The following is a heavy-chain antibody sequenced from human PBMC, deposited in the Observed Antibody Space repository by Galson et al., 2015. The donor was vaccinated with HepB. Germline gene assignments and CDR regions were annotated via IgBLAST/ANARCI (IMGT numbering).Heavy chain of an antibody. CDR3: ARDAVQLERRGLSPFYYYYCMGV. J-gene: IGHJ6*03. CDR1: GFTFSAYA. CDR2: LSYDGINT. V-gene: IGHV3-30-3*01. Sequence: SLRLSCAASGFTFSAYAMHWVRQAPGKGLEWVAALSYDGINTYYADSVKGRFTISRDNSKNTLYLQMNSLSAEDTAVYYCARDAVQLERRGLSPFYYYYCMGVWGKGTTVTVS. D-gene: IGHD1-1*01.